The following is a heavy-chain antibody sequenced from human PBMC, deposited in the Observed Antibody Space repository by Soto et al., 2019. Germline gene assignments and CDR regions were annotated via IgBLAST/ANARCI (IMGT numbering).Heavy chain of an antibody. J-gene: IGHJ4*02. V-gene: IGHV4-30-4*01. CDR3: ASVDALIRSLGYFAS. D-gene: IGHD3-16*01. CDR1: GGSIRRSDYY. Sequence: QVQLQESGPGLVKPSQTLSLTCTVSGGSIRRSDYYWSWVRQFPGRGLEWIGYIYHSGSTFYNPSLMSRGVISVDTSRNQFSLSLTSVTAADTPVYYCASVDALIRSLGYFASWGQGIRVTVTS. CDR2: IYHSGST.